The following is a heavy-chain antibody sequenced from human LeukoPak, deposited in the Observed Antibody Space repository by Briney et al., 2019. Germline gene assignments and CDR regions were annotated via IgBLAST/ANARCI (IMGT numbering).Heavy chain of an antibody. D-gene: IGHD3-9*01. CDR1: GFTFSNYA. CDR2: IWYDGSNK. V-gene: IGHV3-33*01. CDR3: ARAWRDDILTGYYPGYFDY. Sequence: PGGSLRLSCAASGFTFSNYAMHWVRQAPGKGLEWVAVIWYDGSNKYYADSVKGRFTISRDNSKNTLYLQMNSLRAEDTAVYYCARAWRDDILTGYYPGYFDYWGQGTLVTVSS. J-gene: IGHJ4*01.